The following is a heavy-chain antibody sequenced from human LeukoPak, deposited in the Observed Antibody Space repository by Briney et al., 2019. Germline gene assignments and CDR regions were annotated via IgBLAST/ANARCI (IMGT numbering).Heavy chain of an antibody. Sequence: PSETLSLTCTVSGGSISSYYWSWIRQFPGKGLEWIGYIYYSGSTNYNPSLKSRVTISVDTPKNQFSLKLSSVTAEDTAVYYCATLGILIIPGYWGQGTLVTVSS. CDR2: IYYSGST. J-gene: IGHJ4*02. CDR1: GGSISSYY. D-gene: IGHD2/OR15-2a*01. CDR3: ATLGILIIPGY. V-gene: IGHV4-59*01.